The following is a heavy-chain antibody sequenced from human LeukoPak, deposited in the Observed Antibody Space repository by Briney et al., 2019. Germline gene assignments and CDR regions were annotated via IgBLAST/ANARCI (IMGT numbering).Heavy chain of an antibody. CDR3: ATRDPYYYDSGGYSYFDY. Sequence: PGGSLRLSCAASGFTFSSYWMHWVRQAPGMGLVWVSRISGDGSITWYADSVKGRFTISRDNSKNTLYLQMNSLRAEDTAVYYCATRDPYYYDSGGYSYFDYWGQGTLVTVSS. J-gene: IGHJ4*02. V-gene: IGHV3-74*01. CDR2: ISGDGSIT. CDR1: GFTFSSYW. D-gene: IGHD3-22*01.